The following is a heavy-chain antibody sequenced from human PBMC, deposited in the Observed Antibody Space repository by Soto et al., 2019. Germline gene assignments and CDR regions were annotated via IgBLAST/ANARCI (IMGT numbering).Heavy chain of an antibody. Sequence: SVKVSCKASGGRFSSYSFSWVRQAPGQGLEWMGRVIPVVGKAIYAQKFQGRVTISADKSTSTAYMELSSLRSEDTAVYYCAREGDSSYYFNYWGQGTRVTVSS. CDR2: VIPVVGKA. D-gene: IGHD3-22*01. J-gene: IGHJ4*02. V-gene: IGHV1-69*08. CDR3: AREGDSSYYFNY. CDR1: GGRFSSYS.